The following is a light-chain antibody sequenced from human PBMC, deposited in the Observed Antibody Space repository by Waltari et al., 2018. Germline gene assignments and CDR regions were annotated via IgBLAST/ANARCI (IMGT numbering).Light chain of an antibody. CDR2: DVN. CDR3: SSYAGDNILI. CDR1: SSDVAFYDL. Sequence: QSALTQPPSASGSPGQSVSISCTGTSSDVAFYDLVSWYKQDPGKAPKLIIYDVNKRPSGVPCRFSGSKSGNTASLIVSGRQADDEAYYYCSSYAGDNILIFGGGTKLTV. V-gene: IGLV2-8*01. J-gene: IGLJ2*01.